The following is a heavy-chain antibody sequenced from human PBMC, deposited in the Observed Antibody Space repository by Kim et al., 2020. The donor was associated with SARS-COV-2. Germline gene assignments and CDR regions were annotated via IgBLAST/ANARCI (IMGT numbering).Heavy chain of an antibody. CDR3: ARAQLTITMIVVVITTSSYFAY. J-gene: IGHJ4*02. CDR2: INHSGST. V-gene: IGHV4-34*01. Sequence: SETLSLTCAVYGGSFSGYYWSWIRQPPGKGLEWIGEINHSGSTNYNPSLKSRVTISVDTSKNQFSLKLSSVTAADTAVYYCARAQLTITMIVVVITTSSYFAYWGQGTLVTVSS. CDR1: GGSFSGYY. D-gene: IGHD3-22*01.